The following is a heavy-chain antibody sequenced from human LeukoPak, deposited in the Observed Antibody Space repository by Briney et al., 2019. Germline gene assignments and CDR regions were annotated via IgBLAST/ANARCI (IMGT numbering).Heavy chain of an antibody. Sequence: ASVKVSCKGAGGTFSSYAISWVRQAPGQGLGLMGGIFPSFGTGNYSQKFQGRVTITTAESTSTAYMELSSLRSEDTAVYYCARDITVAGNRFDYWGQGTPVTVSS. V-gene: IGHV1-69*05. CDR2: IFPSFGTG. D-gene: IGHD6-19*01. CDR3: ARDITVAGNRFDY. CDR1: GGTFSSYA. J-gene: IGHJ4*02.